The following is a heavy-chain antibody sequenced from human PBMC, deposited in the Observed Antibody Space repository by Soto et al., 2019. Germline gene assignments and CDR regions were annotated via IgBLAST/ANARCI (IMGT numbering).Heavy chain of an antibody. J-gene: IGHJ4*02. D-gene: IGHD5-18*01. Sequence: ASVKVSCKASGYTFTSYAMHWVRQAPGQRLEWMGWINAGNGNTKYSQKFQGRVTITRDTSASTAYMELSSLRSEDTAVYYCARGDGYSYGYEVFGIDYWGQGTLVTVSS. CDR1: GYTFTSYA. V-gene: IGHV1-3*01. CDR3: ARGDGYSYGYEVFGIDY. CDR2: INAGNGNT.